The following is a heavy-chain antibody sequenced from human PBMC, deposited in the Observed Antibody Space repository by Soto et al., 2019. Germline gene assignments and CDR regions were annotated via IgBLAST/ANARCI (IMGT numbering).Heavy chain of an antibody. Sequence: GGSLRLSCAASGFTFDDYTMHWVRQAPGKGLEWVSLISWDGGSTYYADSVKGRFTISRDNSKNSLYLQMNSLRTEDTALYYCASLTYDSSGRGDDAFDIWGQGTMVTVSS. CDR1: GFTFDDYT. D-gene: IGHD3-22*01. CDR3: ASLTYDSSGRGDDAFDI. J-gene: IGHJ3*02. CDR2: ISWDGGST. V-gene: IGHV3-43*01.